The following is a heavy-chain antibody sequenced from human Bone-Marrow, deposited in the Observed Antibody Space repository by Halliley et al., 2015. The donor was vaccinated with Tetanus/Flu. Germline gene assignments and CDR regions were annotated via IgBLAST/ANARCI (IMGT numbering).Heavy chain of an antibody. Sequence: GVGWMGKIFHSGATNYTPSLKIRVPISMDKSKNQFSLMLPSVTAADTAVYYCSGDACYHYGLGVWGQGTTVTVSS. CDR3: SGDACYHYGLGV. CDR2: IFHSGAT. J-gene: IGHJ6*02. V-gene: IGHV4-4*02.